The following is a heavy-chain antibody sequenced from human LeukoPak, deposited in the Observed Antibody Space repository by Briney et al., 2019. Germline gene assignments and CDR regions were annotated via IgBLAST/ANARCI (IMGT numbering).Heavy chain of an antibody. CDR3: ARLGSSWNNFDY. Sequence: GGSLRLSCGASGFTFRSYEMNWVRQAPGKGLEWVSYISSSGSAIDYADSVKGRFTISRDNAKNSLYLQMNSLKAEDTGVYYCARLGSSWNNFDYWGQGALVTVSS. V-gene: IGHV3-48*03. J-gene: IGHJ4*02. CDR1: GFTFRSYE. CDR2: ISSSGSAI. D-gene: IGHD6-13*01.